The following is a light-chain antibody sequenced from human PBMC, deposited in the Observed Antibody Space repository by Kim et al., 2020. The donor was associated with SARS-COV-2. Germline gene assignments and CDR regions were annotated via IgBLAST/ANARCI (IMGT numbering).Light chain of an antibody. V-gene: IGKV3-15*01. Sequence: EIVMTQSPATLSVSPGERATLSCRASQSVSNNLAWYQQKPGQSPRLLIYGASTRATGIPARFSGSGSGTEFTLTISSLQSEDFAVYYCQQYINCPLTLGGGAKVDIK. J-gene: IGKJ4*01. CDR2: GAS. CDR1: QSVSNN. CDR3: QQYINCPLT.